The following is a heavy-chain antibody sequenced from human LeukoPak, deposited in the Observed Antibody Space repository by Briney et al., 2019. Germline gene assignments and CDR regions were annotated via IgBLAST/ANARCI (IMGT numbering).Heavy chain of an antibody. CDR3: ARDSVGGYSGYDGFDY. V-gene: IGHV1-69*13. Sequence: SVKVSCKASGGTLSSYAISWVRQAPGQGLEWMGGIIPIFGTANYAQKFQGRVTITADESTSTAYMELSSLRSEDTAVYYCARDSVGGYSGYDGFDYWGQGTLVTVSS. CDR2: IIPIFGTA. D-gene: IGHD5-12*01. J-gene: IGHJ4*02. CDR1: GGTLSSYA.